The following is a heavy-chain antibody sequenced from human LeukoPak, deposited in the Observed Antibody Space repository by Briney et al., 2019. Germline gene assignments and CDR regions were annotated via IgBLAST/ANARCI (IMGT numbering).Heavy chain of an antibody. Sequence: GGSLRLSCAASGFTFSSYAMHWVRQAPGKGLEWVAVISYDGSNKYYADSVKGRFTISRDNAKNSLYLQMNSLRAEDTAVYYCARSYGSGSPTYYYYYYGMDVWGQGTTVTVSS. CDR3: ARSYGSGSPTYYYYYYGMDV. J-gene: IGHJ6*02. V-gene: IGHV3-30*04. D-gene: IGHD3-10*01. CDR2: ISYDGSNK. CDR1: GFTFSSYA.